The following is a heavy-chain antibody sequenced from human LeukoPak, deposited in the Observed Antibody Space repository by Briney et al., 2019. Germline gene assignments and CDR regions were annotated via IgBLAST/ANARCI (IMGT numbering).Heavy chain of an antibody. CDR2: ISSSRSYI. J-gene: IGHJ6*04. CDR1: GFTLSSYS. CDR3: ARGVYHYYYGMDV. Sequence: KPGGSLRHSCAASGFTLSSYSMNGVRDAPGKGLEWVSPISSSRSYISYADSVKGRFTISRDNAKNSLYLQMNSLRAEDTAVYYCARGVYHYYYGMDVWGKGTTVTVSS. D-gene: IGHD2-8*01. V-gene: IGHV3-21*01.